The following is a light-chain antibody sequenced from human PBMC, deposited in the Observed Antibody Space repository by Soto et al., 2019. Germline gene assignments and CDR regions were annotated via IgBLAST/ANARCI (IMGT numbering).Light chain of an antibody. CDR2: EVS. V-gene: IGLV2-14*01. J-gene: IGLJ3*02. Sequence: QSVLTQPASMSGSPGQSITISCTGTRSDVGRYNYVSWYQQHPGKAPRLMIYEVSNRPSGVSNRFSGSKSGNTASLTISGLQAEDEADYYCSSYTSSSTGVFGGGTKLTVL. CDR3: SSYTSSSTGV. CDR1: RSDVGRYNY.